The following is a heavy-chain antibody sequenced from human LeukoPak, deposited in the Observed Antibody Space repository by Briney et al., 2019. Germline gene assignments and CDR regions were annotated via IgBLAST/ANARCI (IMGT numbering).Heavy chain of an antibody. J-gene: IGHJ4*02. CDR2: ISGSGGST. V-gene: IGHV3-23*01. Sequence: GGSLRLSCAASGFTFSNYWMSWVRQAPGKGLEWVSAISGSGGSTYYADSVKGRFTTSRDNSKNTLYLQMNSLRAEDTAVYYCAKDLYYYGSGSYYDYWGQGTLVTVSS. CDR3: AKDLYYYGSGSYYDY. CDR1: GFTFSNYW. D-gene: IGHD3-10*01.